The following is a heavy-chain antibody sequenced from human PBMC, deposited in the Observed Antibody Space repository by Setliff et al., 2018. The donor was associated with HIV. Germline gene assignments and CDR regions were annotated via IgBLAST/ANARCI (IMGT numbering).Heavy chain of an antibody. V-gene: IGHV4-34*01. CDR1: PASSSSYY. CDR3: VRHISPVDAFDV. Sequence: SETLSLTCAVHPASSSSYYWTWIRQPPGKGLEWVGEINHSGSTNYNSSLNSRVTISVDTSQTQFSLNLTSVTAADTAVYYCVRHISPVDAFDVWGQGTMVTVSS. J-gene: IGHJ3*01. D-gene: IGHD3-3*02. CDR2: INHSGST.